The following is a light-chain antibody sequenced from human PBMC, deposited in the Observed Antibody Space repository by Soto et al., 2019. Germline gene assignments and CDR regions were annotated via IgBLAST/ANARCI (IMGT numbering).Light chain of an antibody. V-gene: IGLV2-14*01. Sequence: QSALTQPASVSGSPGQSITISCTGTSSDIGRYDYVSWYQQLPGKAPKLMIYEVSNRPSGVSNRFSGSKSGNTASLTISGLQAEDEADYYCQSYDSSLSGWVFGGGTKLTVL. CDR1: SSDIGRYDY. CDR3: QSYDSSLSGWV. J-gene: IGLJ3*02. CDR2: EVS.